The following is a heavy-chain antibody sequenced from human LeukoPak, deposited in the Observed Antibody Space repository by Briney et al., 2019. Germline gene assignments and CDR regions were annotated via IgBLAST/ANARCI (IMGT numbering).Heavy chain of an antibody. Sequence: SETLSLTCTVSGSSISDHYWSWIRQSPAKGLEWIGCIQNRGSTNYNPSLKSRVAISVDTSKNQFSLKLSSVPAADTAVYYCARGRGYNSNSLRSFDYWGQGTLVTVSS. J-gene: IGHJ4*02. CDR1: GSSISDHY. CDR3: ARGRGYNSNSLRSFDY. D-gene: IGHD4-11*01. V-gene: IGHV4-59*11. CDR2: IQNRGST.